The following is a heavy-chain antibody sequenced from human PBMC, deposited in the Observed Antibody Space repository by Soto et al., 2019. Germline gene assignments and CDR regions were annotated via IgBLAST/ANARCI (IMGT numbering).Heavy chain of an antibody. V-gene: IGHV4-39*01. CDR3: ASEGSLSSGWSYYYGMDV. Sequence: SETLSLTCTVSGGSISSSSYYWGWIRQPPGKGLEWIGSIYYSGSTYYNPSLKSRVTISVDTSKNQFSLKLSSVTAADTAVYYCASEGSLSSGWSYYYGMDVWGQGTTVT. D-gene: IGHD6-19*01. J-gene: IGHJ6*02. CDR1: GGSISSSSYY. CDR2: IYYSGST.